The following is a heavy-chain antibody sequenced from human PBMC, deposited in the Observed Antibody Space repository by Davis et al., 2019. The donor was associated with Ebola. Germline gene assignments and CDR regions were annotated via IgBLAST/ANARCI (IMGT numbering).Heavy chain of an antibody. V-gene: IGHV1-2*06. CDR1: GGTFTNYA. CDR2: INPNSGGT. Sequence: ASVKVSCKTSGGTFTNYAVNWVRQAPGQGLEWMGRINPNSGGTNYAQKFQGRVTMTRDTSISTAYMELSRLRSDDTAVYYCAREGYYGSGSYGMDVWGKGTTVTVSS. D-gene: IGHD3-10*01. CDR3: AREGYYGSGSYGMDV. J-gene: IGHJ6*04.